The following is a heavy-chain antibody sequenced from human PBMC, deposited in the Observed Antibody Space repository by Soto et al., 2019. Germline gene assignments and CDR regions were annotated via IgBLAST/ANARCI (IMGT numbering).Heavy chain of an antibody. Sequence: GASVKVSCKASGYTFTSYGISWVRQAPGQGLEWMGWISAYNGNTNYAQKLQGRVTMTTDTSTSTAYMELRSLRSDDTAVYYCARDGSEWERLRGVFDYWGQGTLVTVSS. V-gene: IGHV1-18*01. J-gene: IGHJ4*02. D-gene: IGHD1-26*01. CDR2: ISAYNGNT. CDR3: ARDGSEWERLRGVFDY. CDR1: GYTFTSYG.